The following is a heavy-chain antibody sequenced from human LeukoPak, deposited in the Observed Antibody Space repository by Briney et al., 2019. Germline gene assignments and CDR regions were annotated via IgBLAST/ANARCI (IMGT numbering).Heavy chain of an antibody. Sequence: ASVKVSRKASGYTFATYNINWVRQAPGQGLEWMGWISGYNGNTNYAQKLQGRVTMTTDTSTSTAYMELRSLKSDDTAVYYCANHITMIGVPFDYWGQGTLVTVSS. V-gene: IGHV1-18*01. CDR2: ISGYNGNT. CDR3: ANHITMIGVPFDY. CDR1: GYTFATYN. J-gene: IGHJ4*02. D-gene: IGHD3-22*01.